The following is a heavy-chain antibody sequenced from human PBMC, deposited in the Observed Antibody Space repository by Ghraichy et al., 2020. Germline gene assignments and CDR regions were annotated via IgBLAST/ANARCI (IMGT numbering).Heavy chain of an antibody. CDR1: GFTFSSYS. CDR2: ISSSSTI. Sequence: GGSLRLSCAASGFTFSSYSMNWVRKAPGKGLEWVSYISSSSTIYYADSVKGRFTISRDNAKNSLYLQMNSLRDEDTAVYYCASGGGDSPFGYWGQGTLLTVSP. J-gene: IGHJ4*02. CDR3: ASGGGDSPFGY. V-gene: IGHV3-48*02. D-gene: IGHD2-21*02.